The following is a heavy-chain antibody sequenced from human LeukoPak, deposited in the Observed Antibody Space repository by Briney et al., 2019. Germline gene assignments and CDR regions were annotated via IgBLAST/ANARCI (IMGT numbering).Heavy chain of an antibody. CDR2: IYTSGST. CDR3: AREGAARNFDY. Sequence: SETLSLTCTVSGGSVSSGTYYWTWIRQPAGKGLEWIGRIYTSGSTNFNPSLKSRVSISLDTSQDQFSLKMSTVTAADTAVYYCAREGAARNFDYWGQGILVTVSS. D-gene: IGHD6-6*01. J-gene: IGHJ4*02. V-gene: IGHV4-61*02. CDR1: GGSVSSGTYY.